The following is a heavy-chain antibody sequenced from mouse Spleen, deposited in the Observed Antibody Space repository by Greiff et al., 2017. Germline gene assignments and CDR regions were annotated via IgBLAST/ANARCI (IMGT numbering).Heavy chain of an antibody. J-gene: IGHJ1*01. D-gene: IGHD2-10*01. CDR3: ARGGNSYYGNWWYFDV. CDR1: GYTFTDHT. V-gene: IGHV1-78*01. CDR2: IYPRDGST. Sequence: VKLMESDAELVKPGASVKISCKVSGYTFTDHTIHWMKQRPEQGLEWIGYIYPRDGSTKYNEKFKGKATLTADKSSSTAYMQLNSLTSEDSAVYFCARGGNSYYGNWWYFDVWGAGTTVTVSS.